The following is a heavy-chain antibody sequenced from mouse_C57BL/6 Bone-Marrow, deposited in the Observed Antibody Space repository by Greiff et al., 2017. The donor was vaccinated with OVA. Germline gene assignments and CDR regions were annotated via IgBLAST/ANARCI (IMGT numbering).Heavy chain of an antibody. D-gene: IGHD1-1*01. CDR1: GFTFSSYA. CDR2: ISDGGSYT. J-gene: IGHJ2*01. Sequence: EVLLVESGGGLVKPGGSLKLSCAASGFTFSSYAMSWVRQTPEKRLEWVATISDGGSYTYYPDNVKGRFTISRDNAKNNLYLQMSHLKSEDTAMYYCAREGYYGRDYWGQGTTLTVSS. CDR3: AREGYYGRDY. V-gene: IGHV5-4*01.